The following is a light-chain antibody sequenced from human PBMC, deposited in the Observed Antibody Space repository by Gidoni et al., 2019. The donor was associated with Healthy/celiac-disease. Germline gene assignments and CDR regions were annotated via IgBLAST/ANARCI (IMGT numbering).Light chain of an antibody. V-gene: IGLV1-47*01. CDR3: AAWDDSLSGWV. Sequence: QSVLTQPPSASGTPGQRVTISCSGSSSNLGSNYVYWYQQLPGTAPKLLIYGNNQRPSGVPDRFSGSTSGTSASLAISGLRSEDEADYYCAAWDDSLSGWVFGGGTKLTVL. J-gene: IGLJ3*02. CDR2: GNN. CDR1: SSNLGSNY.